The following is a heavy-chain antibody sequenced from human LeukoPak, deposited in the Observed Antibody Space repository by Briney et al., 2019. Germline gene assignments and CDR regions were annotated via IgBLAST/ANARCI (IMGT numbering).Heavy chain of an antibody. Sequence: GASVKVSCKASGYTFTGYYMHWVRQAPGQGLEWMGWINPNSGGTNYAQKFQGRVTMTRDTSISTAYMELSRLRSDDTAVYYCASSSWYLYYYYMDVWGKGTTVTISS. CDR1: GYTFTGYY. CDR3: ASSSWYLYYYYMDV. V-gene: IGHV1-2*02. D-gene: IGHD6-13*01. CDR2: INPNSGGT. J-gene: IGHJ6*03.